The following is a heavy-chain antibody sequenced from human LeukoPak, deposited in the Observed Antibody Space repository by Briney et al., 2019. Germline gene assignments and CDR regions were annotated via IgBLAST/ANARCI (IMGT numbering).Heavy chain of an antibody. CDR2: IVPVFETI. J-gene: IGHJ3*02. Sequence: SVKVSCKASTDTFNNYGIVWVRQAPGQGLEWMGGIVPVFETIDYAQKFQGRVNLSADDSTTTAYMELNSLRSEDTAVYYCARRHDAFDIWGQGTMVTVSS. CDR1: TDTFNNYG. CDR3: ARRHDAFDI. V-gene: IGHV1-69*13.